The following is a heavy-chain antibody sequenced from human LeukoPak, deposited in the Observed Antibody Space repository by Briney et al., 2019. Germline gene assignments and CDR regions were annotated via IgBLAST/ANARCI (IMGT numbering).Heavy chain of an antibody. CDR1: GFTFSSYW. CDR3: ARDRSGFLTGYYKDY. V-gene: IGHV3-7*01. D-gene: IGHD3-9*01. Sequence: GGSLRLSCAASGFTFSSYWMSWVRQAPGKGLEWVANLKQDGREKYYVDSVKGRFTISRDKAKNSLYLQMNSLRAEDTAVYYCARDRSGFLTGYYKDYWGQGTLVTVSS. CDR2: LKQDGREK. J-gene: IGHJ4*02.